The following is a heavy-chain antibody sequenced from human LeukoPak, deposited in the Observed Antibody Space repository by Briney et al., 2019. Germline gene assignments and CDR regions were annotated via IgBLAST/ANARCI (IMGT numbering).Heavy chain of an antibody. CDR1: GFTFNTYG. V-gene: IGHV3-NL1*01. D-gene: IGHD4-17*01. CDR3: ARTGFYGGYYFDY. CDR2: ITAGGGT. Sequence: GGSLRLSCAASGFTFNTYGMHWVRQAPGKGLEWVSSITAGGGTSYADSVKGRFTTSRDNSKNTLYLQMNSLRAEDTAVYYCARTGFYGGYYFDYWGQGTLVTVSS. J-gene: IGHJ4*02.